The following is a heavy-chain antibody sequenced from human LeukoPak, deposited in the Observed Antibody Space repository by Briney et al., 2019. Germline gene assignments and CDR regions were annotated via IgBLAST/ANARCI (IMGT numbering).Heavy chain of an antibody. D-gene: IGHD5-12*01. CDR1: GFTFTTYA. CDR3: AKDNDPRAYSAYDSYDY. CDR2: ISNTGDST. J-gene: IGHJ4*02. Sequence: GSLRLSCAASGFTFTTYAMRWVRQAPGKGLEWVSAISNTGDSTYHADSVKGRFTISRDNSKNTLFLQMNSLRAEDTAVYYCAKDNDPRAYSAYDSYDYWGQGTLVTVSS. V-gene: IGHV3-23*01.